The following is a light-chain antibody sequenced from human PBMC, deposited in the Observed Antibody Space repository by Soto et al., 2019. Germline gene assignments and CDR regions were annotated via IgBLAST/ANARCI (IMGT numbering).Light chain of an antibody. CDR3: STFAVSPVI. Sequence: QSASTQPPSASGSAGHSVTIPCTGTGIDDYDYNFVSWYQHHPGKVPKLIIFEVNKRPSGVPDRFSGSKSGTTASLTVSGLQADDEADYYCSTFAVSPVIFGGGTQLTVL. J-gene: IGLJ2*01. CDR1: GIDDYDYNF. V-gene: IGLV2-8*01. CDR2: EVN.